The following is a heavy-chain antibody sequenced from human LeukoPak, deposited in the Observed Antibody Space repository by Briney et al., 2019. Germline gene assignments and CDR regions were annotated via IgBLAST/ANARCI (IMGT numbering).Heavy chain of an antibody. D-gene: IGHD3-22*01. CDR3: ARDNPYYYDSSGYQFDY. CDR1: GFTFSSYA. CDR2: ISYDGSNK. J-gene: IGHJ4*02. Sequence: GGSLRLSCAASGFTFSSYAMHWVRQAPGKGLEWVAVISYDGSNKYYADSVKGRFTISRDNSKNTLYLQMNSLRAEDTAVYYCARDNPYYYDSSGYQFDYWGQGTLVTVSS. V-gene: IGHV3-30-3*01.